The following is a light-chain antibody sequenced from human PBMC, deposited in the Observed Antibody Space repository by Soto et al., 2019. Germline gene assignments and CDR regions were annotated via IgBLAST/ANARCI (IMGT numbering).Light chain of an antibody. J-gene: IGKJ1*01. V-gene: IGKV3-20*01. Sequence: EIVLTQSPGTLSLSPGETVTLSCRASQRVPANYLAWYQQKPGQAPRLLIYGASSRATGIPDRFSGSGSGTDFTLTVSRLEPEDFAVYYCQQYGTPWWTFGQGARVEIK. CDR2: GAS. CDR3: QQYGTPWWT. CDR1: QRVPANY.